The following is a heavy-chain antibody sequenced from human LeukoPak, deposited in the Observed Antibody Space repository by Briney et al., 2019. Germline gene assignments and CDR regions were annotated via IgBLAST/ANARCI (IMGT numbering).Heavy chain of an antibody. CDR3: ARDRNGGSFNY. CDR1: GFVFSSYS. J-gene: IGHJ4*02. Sequence: GGSLRLSCAASGFVFSSYSMNWVRQAPGKGLEWVSFLIVGNGNQHYADSVKGRFTISRDDAKNLLYLQMNSLRAEDTAVYYCARDRNGGSFNYWGQGTLVTVSS. CDR2: LIVGNGNQ. V-gene: IGHV3-48*01. D-gene: IGHD4-23*01.